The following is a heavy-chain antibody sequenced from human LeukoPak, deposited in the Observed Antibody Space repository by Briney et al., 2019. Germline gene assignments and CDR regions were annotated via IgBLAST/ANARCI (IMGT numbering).Heavy chain of an antibody. V-gene: IGHV3-21*01. J-gene: IGHJ4*02. CDR1: GFTFSSYS. Sequence: PGGSLRLSCAASGFTFSSYSINWVRQAPGKGLEWVSSISGSSDYIYYAASVKGRFTISRDNAKNSLYLQMNSLRAEDTAVYYCARDDYGGNDYFDYWGQGTLVTVSS. D-gene: IGHD4-23*01. CDR3: ARDDYGGNDYFDY. CDR2: ISGSSDYI.